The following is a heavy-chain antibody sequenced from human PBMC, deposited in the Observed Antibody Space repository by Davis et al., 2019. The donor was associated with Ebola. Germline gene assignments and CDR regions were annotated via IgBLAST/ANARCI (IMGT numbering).Heavy chain of an antibody. CDR2: ISYDGSNK. CDR1: GFTFSSYG. J-gene: IGHJ1*01. V-gene: IGHV3-30*18. D-gene: IGHD2-21*02. CDR3: AKDRMVTAPTKYFQH. Sequence: PGGSLRLSCAASGFTFSSYGMHWVRQAPGKGLEWVAVISYDGSNKYYADSVKGRFTISRDNSKNTLYLQMNSLRAEDTAVYYCAKDRMVTAPTKYFQHWGQGTLVTVSS.